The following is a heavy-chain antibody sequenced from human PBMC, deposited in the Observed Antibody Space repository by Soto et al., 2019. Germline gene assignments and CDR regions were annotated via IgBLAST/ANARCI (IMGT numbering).Heavy chain of an antibody. Sequence: PSETLSLTCAVYGGSFSGYYWSWIRQPPGKGLGWIGEINHSGSTKYNPSLKSRVTISIDTSKNQFSLKLTSVTAADTAVYYCARLGGYFQALDSWGQGTLVTVSS. CDR3: ARLGGYFQALDS. CDR2: INHSGST. V-gene: IGHV4-34*01. J-gene: IGHJ4*02. D-gene: IGHD3-22*01. CDR1: GGSFSGYY.